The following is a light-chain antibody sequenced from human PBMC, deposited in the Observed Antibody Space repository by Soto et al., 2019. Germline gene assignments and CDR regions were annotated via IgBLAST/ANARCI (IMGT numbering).Light chain of an antibody. CDR3: HSYDSRLNCYV. J-gene: IGLJ1*01. CDR1: NSNIGAGFA. Sequence: QPVLTQPPSVSGAPGQRVTISCTGSNSNIGAGFAVHWYQQLPGTAPKLLIHGNNNRPSGVPDRFSGSKSDTSASLAITGRQADDDADYYCHSYDSRLNCYVFGTGTKLTVL. V-gene: IGLV1-40*01. CDR2: GNN.